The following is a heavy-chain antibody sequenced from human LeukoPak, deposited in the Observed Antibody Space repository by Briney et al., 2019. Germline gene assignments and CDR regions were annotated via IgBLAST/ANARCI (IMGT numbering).Heavy chain of an antibody. D-gene: IGHD3-22*01. CDR2: IIPILGIA. V-gene: IGHV1-69*02. CDR3: ARSGVNYYYDSSGLLY. Sequence: SVKVSCKASGGTFSSYTISWMRQAPGQGLEWMGRIIPILGIANYAQKFQGRVTITADKSTSTAYMELSSLRSEDTAVYYCARSGVNYYYDSSGLLYWGQGTLVTVSS. CDR1: GGTFSSYT. J-gene: IGHJ4*02.